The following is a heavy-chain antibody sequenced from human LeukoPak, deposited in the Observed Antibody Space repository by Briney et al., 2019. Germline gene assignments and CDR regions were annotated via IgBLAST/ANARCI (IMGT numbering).Heavy chain of an antibody. V-gene: IGHV3-21*01. CDR1: GFTVSTNY. D-gene: IGHD2-21*02. J-gene: IGHJ3*02. CDR2: ISSSSSYI. CDR3: AREAYCGGDCFAFDI. Sequence: PGGSLRLSCAASGFTVSTNYMSWVRQAPGKGLEWVSSISSSSSYIYYADSVKGRFTISRDNAKNSLYLQMNSLRAEDTAVYYCAREAYCGGDCFAFDIWGQGTMVTVSS.